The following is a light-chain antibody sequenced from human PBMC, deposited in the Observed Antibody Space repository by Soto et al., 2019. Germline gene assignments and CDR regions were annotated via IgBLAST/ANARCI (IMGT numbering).Light chain of an antibody. Sequence: EIVMTQSPATLSVSRGERATLSCRANQAISRNLAWYQQKPGQAPRLLIYGASTRATGIPDRFSGGGSGTEFIPTISRLQSEDFAVYYCQKYTVWPFTFGRGTKVDIK. V-gene: IGKV3-15*01. CDR1: QAISRN. J-gene: IGKJ4*01. CDR3: QKYTVWPFT. CDR2: GAS.